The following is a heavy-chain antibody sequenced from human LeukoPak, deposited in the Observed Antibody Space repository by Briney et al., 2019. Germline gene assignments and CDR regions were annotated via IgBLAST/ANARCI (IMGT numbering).Heavy chain of an antibody. CDR2: SSGSGGST. CDR3: VSLLGATSY. V-gene: IGHV3-23*01. CDR1: GFTFSSYA. J-gene: IGHJ4*02. D-gene: IGHD1-26*01. Sequence: GGSLRLSCAASGFTFSSYAMSWVRQAPGKGLEWFSASSGSGGSTYYADSVKGRFTISRDNSKSTMYLQMNSLRAEDTAVYYCVSLLGATSYWGQGTLVTVSS.